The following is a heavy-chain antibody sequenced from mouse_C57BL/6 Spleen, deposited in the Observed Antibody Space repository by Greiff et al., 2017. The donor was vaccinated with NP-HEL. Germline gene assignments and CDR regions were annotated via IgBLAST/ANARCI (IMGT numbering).Heavy chain of an antibody. CDR1: GYTFTDYY. Sequence: EVQLQQSGPELVKPGASVKISCKASGYTFTDYYMNWVKQSHGKSLEWIGDINPNNGGTSYNQKFKGKATLTVDKSSSTAYMELRSLTSEDSAVYYCARTTGSSYVVDWYFDVWGTGTTVTVSS. J-gene: IGHJ1*03. CDR3: ARTTGSSYVVDWYFDV. V-gene: IGHV1-26*01. CDR2: INPNNGGT. D-gene: IGHD1-1*01.